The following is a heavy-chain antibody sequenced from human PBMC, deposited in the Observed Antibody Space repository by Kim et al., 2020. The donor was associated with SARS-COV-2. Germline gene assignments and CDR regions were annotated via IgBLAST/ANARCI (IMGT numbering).Heavy chain of an antibody. CDR2: ISSSSSYI. CDR3: ARAGDYVWGSYRYNYYYGMDV. J-gene: IGHJ6*02. D-gene: IGHD3-16*02. V-gene: IGHV3-21*01. CDR1: GFTFSSYS. Sequence: GGSLRLSCAASGFTFSSYSMNWVRQAPGKGLEWVSSISSSSSYIYYADSVKGRFTISRDNAKNSLYLQMNSLRAEDTAVYYCARAGDYVWGSYRYNYYYGMDVWGQGTTVTVSS.